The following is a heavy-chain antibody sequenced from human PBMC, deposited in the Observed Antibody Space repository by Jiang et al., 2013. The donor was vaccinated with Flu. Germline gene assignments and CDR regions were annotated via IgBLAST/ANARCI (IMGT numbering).Heavy chain of an antibody. V-gene: IGHV4-59*08. CDR3: ARHRGQQLVFGRIYELDY. CDR1: GGSISSYH. CDR2: IYYSGST. J-gene: IGHJ4*02. D-gene: IGHD6-13*01. Sequence: PGLVKPSETLSLTCTVSGGSISSYHWSWIRQPPGKGLEWIGYIYYSGSTNYNPSLKSRVTISVDTSKNQFSLKLSSVTAADTAVYYCARHRGQQLVFGRIYELDYWGQGTLVTVSS.